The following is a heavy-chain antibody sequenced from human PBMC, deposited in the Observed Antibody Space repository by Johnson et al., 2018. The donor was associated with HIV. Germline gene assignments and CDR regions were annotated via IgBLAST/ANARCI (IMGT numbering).Heavy chain of an antibody. CDR2: IKQDGSEK. Sequence: VQLVESGGGLVQPGGSLRLSCAASGFTSSSYWMSWVRQAPGKGLEWVANIKQDGSEKYYVDSVKGRFTISRDNAKNSLYLQMNSLRAEDTALYYCARDRVGATPRTGYDAFDIWGQGTMVTVSS. CDR1: GFTSSSYW. J-gene: IGHJ3*02. V-gene: IGHV3-7*05. CDR3: ARDRVGATPRTGYDAFDI. D-gene: IGHD1-26*01.